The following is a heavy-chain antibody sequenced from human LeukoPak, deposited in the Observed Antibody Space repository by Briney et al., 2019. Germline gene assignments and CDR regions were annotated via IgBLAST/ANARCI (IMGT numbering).Heavy chain of an antibody. V-gene: IGHV3-66*01. CDR3: ASTIFGVVSN. D-gene: IGHD3-3*01. Sequence: PGGSLRLSCAASGFTFSSYAMSWVRQAPGKGLEWVSVIYSGGSTYYADSVKGRFTISRDNSKNTLYLQMNSLRAEDTAVYYCASTIFGVVSNWGQGTLVTVSS. CDR1: GFTFSSYA. J-gene: IGHJ4*02. CDR2: IYSGGST.